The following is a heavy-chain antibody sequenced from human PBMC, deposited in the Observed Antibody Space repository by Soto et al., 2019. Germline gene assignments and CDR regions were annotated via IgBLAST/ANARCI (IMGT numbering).Heavy chain of an antibody. CDR1: GGTFSRYA. Sequence: SVKVSCKASGGTFSRYAIIWVRQAPGQGLEWMGGIIPIFGTANYAQKFQGRVTITADESTSTAYMELSSLRSEDTAVYYCKAYYDSSGYYNFDYWGQGTLVTVSS. CDR3: KAYYDSSGYYNFDY. J-gene: IGHJ4*02. CDR2: IIPIFGTA. V-gene: IGHV1-69*13. D-gene: IGHD3-22*01.